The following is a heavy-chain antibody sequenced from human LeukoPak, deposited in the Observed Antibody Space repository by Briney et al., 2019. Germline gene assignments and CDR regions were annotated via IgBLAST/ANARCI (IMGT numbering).Heavy chain of an antibody. D-gene: IGHD3-22*01. V-gene: IGHV1-2*02. CDR1: GYTFTGYY. CDR2: INPNSGGT. J-gene: IGHJ6*02. Sequence: ASVKVSCKASGYTFTGYYMHWVRPAPGQGLEWMGWINPNSGGTNYAQKFQGRVTMTRDTSISTAYMELSRLRSDDTAVYYCARGLHRSGDSSGPGYYYYGMDVWGQGTTVTVSS. CDR3: ARGLHRSGDSSGPGYYYYGMDV.